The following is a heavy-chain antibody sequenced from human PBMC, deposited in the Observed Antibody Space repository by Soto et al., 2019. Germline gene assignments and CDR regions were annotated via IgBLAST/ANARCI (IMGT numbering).Heavy chain of an antibody. D-gene: IGHD2-15*01. CDR2: ISYDGSNK. CDR3: ARDRLGYCSGGSCYGSDY. CDR1: GFTFSSYA. V-gene: IGHV3-30-3*01. Sequence: PGGSLRLSCAASGFTFSSYAMHWVRQAPGKGLEWVAVISYDGSNKYYADSVKGRFTISRDNSKNTLYLQMNSLRAEDTAVYYCARDRLGYCSGGSCYGSDYWGQGTLVTVSS. J-gene: IGHJ4*02.